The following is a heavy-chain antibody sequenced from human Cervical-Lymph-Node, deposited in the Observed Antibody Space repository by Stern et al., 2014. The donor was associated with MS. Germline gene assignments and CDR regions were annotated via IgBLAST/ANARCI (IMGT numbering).Heavy chain of an antibody. CDR1: GFTFSSYA. V-gene: IGHV3-23*04. J-gene: IGHJ4*02. Sequence: VQLVESGGGLVQPGGSLRLSCAASGFTFSSYAIRWVRQAPGKGLEWVSTISGSGGSTYYADSVKGRFTISRDNSKNTVSLQMNTLRAGDTAIYYCAKDDPPPDYWGQGTLVTVSS. CDR2: ISGSGGST. CDR3: AKDDPPPDY.